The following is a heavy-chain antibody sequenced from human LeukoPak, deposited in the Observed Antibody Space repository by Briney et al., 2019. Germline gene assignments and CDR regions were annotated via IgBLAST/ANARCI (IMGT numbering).Heavy chain of an antibody. CDR3: ARDPWRGDTAMVYPHY. CDR1: GFTFSRYA. D-gene: IGHD5-18*01. CDR2: ISYDGSNK. V-gene: IGHV3-30-3*01. Sequence: GGSLRLSCAASGFTFSRYAMHWVRQAPCKGLEWVAVISYDGSNKYYADSVKGRFTISRDNSKNTLYLQMNGLRAEDTAVYYCARDPWRGDTAMVYPHYWGQGTLVTVSS. J-gene: IGHJ4*02.